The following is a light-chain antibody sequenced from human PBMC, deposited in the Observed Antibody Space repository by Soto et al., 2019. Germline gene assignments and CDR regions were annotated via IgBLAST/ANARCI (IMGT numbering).Light chain of an antibody. Sequence: QLVLTQPASVSGSPGQSITISCTGTSSDIGGYNYVSWYQQHPGKAPKVMIYEVSNRPSGVSNRFSGSKSGNTASLTISGLQAEDEADYYCSSYTNTDTPVVFGGGTKLTVL. V-gene: IGLV2-14*03. CDR3: SSYTNTDTPVV. J-gene: IGLJ2*01. CDR2: EVS. CDR1: SSDIGGYNY.